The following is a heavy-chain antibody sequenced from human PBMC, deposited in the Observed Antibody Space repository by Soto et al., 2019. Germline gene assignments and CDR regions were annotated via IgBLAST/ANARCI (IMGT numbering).Heavy chain of an antibody. V-gene: IGHV6-1*01. CDR1: GDSVSSNSAG. CDR3: ARGEQYSGRIFDY. D-gene: IGHD1-26*01. CDR2: TYYRSKWYY. Sequence: SQTLSLTCAITGDSVSSNSAGWSWVRQSPSRGLEWLGRTYYRSKWYYEYAVSVRGRITINPDTSKNQYSLQLNSVAPEDTAVYFCARGEQYSGRIFDYWGQGTLVTVSS. J-gene: IGHJ4*01.